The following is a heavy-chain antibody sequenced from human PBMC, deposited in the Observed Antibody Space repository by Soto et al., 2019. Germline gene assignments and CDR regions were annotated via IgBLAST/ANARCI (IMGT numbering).Heavy chain of an antibody. CDR2: ISSSSSYI. D-gene: IGHD3-3*01. Sequence: GGSLRLSCAASGFTFSSYSMNWVRQAPGKGLEWVSSISSSSSYIYYADSVKGRFTISRDNAKNSLYLQMNSLRAEDTAVYYCATAKDYDFWSGYYTRYFDYWGQGTLVTVSS. CDR1: GFTFSSYS. J-gene: IGHJ4*02. V-gene: IGHV3-21*01. CDR3: ATAKDYDFWSGYYTRYFDY.